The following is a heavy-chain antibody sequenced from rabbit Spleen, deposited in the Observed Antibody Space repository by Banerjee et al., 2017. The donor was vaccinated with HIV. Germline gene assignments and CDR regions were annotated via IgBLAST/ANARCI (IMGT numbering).Heavy chain of an antibody. D-gene: IGHD8-1*01. CDR1: GFSFNSGYD. V-gene: IGHV1S45*01. J-gene: IGHJ6*01. CDR2: IYAGSSDST. Sequence: QEQLEESGGGLVKPEASLTLTCKASGFSFNSGYDMCWVRQAPGKGLEWIACIYAGSSDSTYSATWAKGRFTLSKTSSTTVTLQMTSLTAADTATYFCARDAGTSFSTYGMDLWGPGTLVTVS. CDR3: ARDAGTSFSTYGMDL.